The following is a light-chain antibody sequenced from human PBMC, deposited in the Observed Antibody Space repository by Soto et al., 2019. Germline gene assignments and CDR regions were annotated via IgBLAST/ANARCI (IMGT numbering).Light chain of an antibody. CDR3: SSYAASNTFV. V-gene: IGLV2-8*01. CDR1: SSDVGGYNF. J-gene: IGLJ1*01. CDR2: EVS. Sequence: QSALTQPPSASGSPGQSVTISCTGSSSDVGGYNFVSWYQQHPGKAPKLMIYEVSKRPSGVPDRFSGSKSGNTASLTVSGLQADEEADYYCSSYAASNTFVFGIGTKLTVL.